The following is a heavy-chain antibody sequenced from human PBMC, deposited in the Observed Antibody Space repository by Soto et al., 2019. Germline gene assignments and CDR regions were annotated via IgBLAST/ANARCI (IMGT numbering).Heavy chain of an antibody. Sequence: SETLSLTCAVSGDSISSMNWWSWVRQPPGKGLEWIGEINHSGSTNYNPSLKSRVTISVDTSKNQFSLKLTSVTAADTAVYYCARDKITGLFDYWGQGTLVTVSS. CDR2: INHSGST. CDR1: GDSISSMNW. D-gene: IGHD2-8*02. CDR3: ARDKITGLFDY. J-gene: IGHJ4*02. V-gene: IGHV4-4*02.